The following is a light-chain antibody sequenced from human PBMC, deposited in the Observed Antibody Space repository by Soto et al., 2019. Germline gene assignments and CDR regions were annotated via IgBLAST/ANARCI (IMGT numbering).Light chain of an antibody. J-gene: IGKJ4*01. CDR3: QQSYSTLGT. CDR2: AAS. CDR1: QSISSW. V-gene: IGKV1-39*01. Sequence: DIQMTQSPSTLSASVGDRVTITCRASQSISSWLAWYQQKPGKAPKLLIYAASSLQSGVPSRFSGSGSRTDLPLTINSLQPEDFATYYCQQSYSTLGTLGGGTNV.